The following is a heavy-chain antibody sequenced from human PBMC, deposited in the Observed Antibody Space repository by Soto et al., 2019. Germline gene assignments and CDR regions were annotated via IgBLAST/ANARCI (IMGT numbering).Heavy chain of an antibody. D-gene: IGHD6-25*01. V-gene: IGHV1-18*04. J-gene: IGHJ4*02. CDR3: ARDVGGKQRLDKYNYYHDY. CDR2: ISAYNGNT. Sequence: ASVTVSCKASGYTFTSYGISWVRQAPGQGLEWMGWISAYNGNTNYAQKLQGRVTMTTDTSTSTAYMELRSLRSDDTAVYYCARDVGGKQRLDKYNYYHDYWGQGTLVNVSS. CDR1: GYTFTSYG.